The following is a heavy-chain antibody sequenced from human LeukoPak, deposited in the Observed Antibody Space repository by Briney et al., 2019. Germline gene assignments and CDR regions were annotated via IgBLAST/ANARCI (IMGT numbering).Heavy chain of an antibody. J-gene: IGHJ4*02. CDR3: ARAGEGIEYYFDY. CDR1: GGSISSYY. Sequence: SETLSLTCTVSGGSISSYYWSWIRQPPGKGLEWIGYIYYSGSTNYNPSLKSRVTISVDTSKNQFSLKLSSVTAADTAVYYCARAGEGIEYYFDYWGQGTLVTVSS. D-gene: IGHD3-16*01. CDR2: IYYSGST. V-gene: IGHV4-59*01.